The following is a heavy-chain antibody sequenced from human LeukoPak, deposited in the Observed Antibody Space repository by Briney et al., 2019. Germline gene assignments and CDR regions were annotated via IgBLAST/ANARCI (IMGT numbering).Heavy chain of an antibody. D-gene: IGHD1-26*01. Sequence: PGGSLRLSCAASEFTFSNFAVTWLRQAPGKGLEWVAAISGSGGGTDYADSVKGRFTISRDNSKNTLFLQLNSLRVEDTALYYCARSGGGTGSTWLSYFDLWGRGALVTVSS. CDR1: EFTFSNFA. V-gene: IGHV3-23*01. CDR2: ISGSGGGT. J-gene: IGHJ2*01. CDR3: ARSGGGTGSTWLSYFDL.